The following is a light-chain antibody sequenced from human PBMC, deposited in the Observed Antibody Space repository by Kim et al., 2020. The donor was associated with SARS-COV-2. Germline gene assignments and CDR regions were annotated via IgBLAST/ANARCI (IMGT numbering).Light chain of an antibody. CDR3: KQFNAY. CDR2: AAS. CDR1: RSISQW. V-gene: IGKV1-5*03. Sequence: GERFTITCRASRSISQWLAWDQLIPVKATKLLLYAASSLVSGFTSGYSGSVTGTEFPLTIGGLQPGDFATYNCKQFNAYFGQGTNLEI. J-gene: IGKJ2*01.